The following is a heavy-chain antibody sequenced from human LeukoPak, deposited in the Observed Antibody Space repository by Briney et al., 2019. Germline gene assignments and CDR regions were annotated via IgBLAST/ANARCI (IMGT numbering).Heavy chain of an antibody. J-gene: IGHJ4*02. V-gene: IGHV3-23*01. CDR3: AKYRVLTGPLPWY. CDR1: RFTFSSYA. CDR2: ISGSGGST. Sequence: PGGSLRLSCAASRFTFSSYAMSWVRQAPGKGLEWVSAISGSGGSTYYADSVKGRFTISRDNSENTLYLQMNSLRAEDTAVYYCAKYRVLTGPLPWYWGQGTLVTVSS. D-gene: IGHD3-9*01.